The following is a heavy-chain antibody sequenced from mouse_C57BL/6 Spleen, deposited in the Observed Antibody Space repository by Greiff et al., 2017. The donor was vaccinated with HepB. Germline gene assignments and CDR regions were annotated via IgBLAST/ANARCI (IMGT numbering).Heavy chain of an antibody. J-gene: IGHJ4*01. CDR3: AREEMNYYAMDY. V-gene: IGHV1-82*01. CDR2: IYPGDGDT. Sequence: VQGVESGPELVKPGASVKISCKASGYAFSSSWMNWVKQRPGKGLEWIGRIYPGDGDTNYNGKFKGKATLTADKSSSTAYMQLSSLTSEDSAVYFCAREEMNYYAMDYWGQGTSVTVSS. CDR1: GYAFSSSW.